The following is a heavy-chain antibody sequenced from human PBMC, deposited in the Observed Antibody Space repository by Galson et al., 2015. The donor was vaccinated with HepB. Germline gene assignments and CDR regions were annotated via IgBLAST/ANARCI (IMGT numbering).Heavy chain of an antibody. CDR3: ARASTMITFGGVIVTSYYYYGMDV. CDR1: GYTFTGYY. Sequence: SVKVSCKASGYTFTGYYMHWVRQAPGQGLEWMGWINPNSGGTNYAQKFQGWVTMTRDTSISTAYMELSGLRSDDTAVYYCARASTMITFGGVIVTSYYYYGMDVWGQGTTVTVSS. D-gene: IGHD3-16*02. J-gene: IGHJ6*02. CDR2: INPNSGGT. V-gene: IGHV1-2*04.